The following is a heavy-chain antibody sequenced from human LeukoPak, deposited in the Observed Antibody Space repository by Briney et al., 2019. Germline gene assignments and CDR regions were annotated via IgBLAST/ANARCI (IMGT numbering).Heavy chain of an antibody. D-gene: IGHD3-16*01. CDR2: ISYDGSNK. J-gene: IGHJ4*02. CDR3: ARDPGRGFDY. Sequence: PGGSLRLSCAASGFTFSSYAMHWVRQAPGKGLEWVAVISYDGSNKYYADSVKGRFTISRDNSKNTLYLQMNSLRAEDTAVYYCARDPGRGFDYWGQGTLVTVSS. V-gene: IGHV3-30-3*01. CDR1: GFTFSSYA.